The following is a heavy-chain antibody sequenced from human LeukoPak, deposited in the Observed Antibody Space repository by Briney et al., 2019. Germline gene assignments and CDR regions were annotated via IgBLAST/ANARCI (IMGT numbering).Heavy chain of an antibody. J-gene: IGHJ4*02. V-gene: IGHV3-23*01. CDR2: IRGGGDT. CDR3: SRHGSNSY. Sequence: GGSLRLSCAASGFTFSSYGMHWVRQAPGKGLEWVSDIRGGGDTYYAESVKGRFTISRDNSKNTLYLQMNSLRAGDTALYCASRHGSNSYWGQGTLVTVSS. D-gene: IGHD5-24*01. CDR1: GFTFSSYG.